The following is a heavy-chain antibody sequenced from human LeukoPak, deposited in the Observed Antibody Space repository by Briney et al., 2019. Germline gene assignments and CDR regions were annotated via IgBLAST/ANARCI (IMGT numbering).Heavy chain of an antibody. CDR3: AKPSGSGFDY. D-gene: IGHD1-26*01. CDR2: IRSDGSNK. V-gene: IGHV3-30*02. Sequence: PGGSLRLSCGASGFTFSTYDKHWVRQAPGKGLEWVSFIRSDGSNKYYVDSVKGRFTISRDNSKNTVFLQMNSLRAEDTAVYYCAKPSGSGFDYWGQGTLVTVSS. CDR1: GFTFSTYD. J-gene: IGHJ4*02.